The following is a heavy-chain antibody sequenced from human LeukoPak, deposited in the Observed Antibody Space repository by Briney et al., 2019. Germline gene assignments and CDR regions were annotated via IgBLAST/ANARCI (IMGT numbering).Heavy chain of an antibody. J-gene: IGHJ4*02. CDR2: INHSGST. Sequence: NTSETLSLTCAVYGGSFSGYYWSWIRQPPGKGLEWIGEINHSGSTNYNPSLKSRVTISVDTSKNQFSLKLSSVTAAHTAVYYCAREPLHYYYDSSVKWGQGTLVTVSS. CDR1: GGSFSGYY. D-gene: IGHD3-22*01. CDR3: AREPLHYYYDSSVK. V-gene: IGHV4-34*01.